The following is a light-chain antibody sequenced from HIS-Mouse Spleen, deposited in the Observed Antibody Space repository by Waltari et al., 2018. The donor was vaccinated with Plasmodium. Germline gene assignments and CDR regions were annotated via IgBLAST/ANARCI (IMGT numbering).Light chain of an antibody. Sequence: EIVMTQSPATLSVSPGERATISCRASQSVSSNLAWYQQKPGQAPRLLIYGASTRATGIPAGFSGSGSGTEFTLTISSMQSEDFAVYYCQQYNNWPPYTFGQGTKLEIK. J-gene: IGKJ2*01. V-gene: IGKV3-15*01. CDR1: QSVSSN. CDR3: QQYNNWPPYT. CDR2: GAS.